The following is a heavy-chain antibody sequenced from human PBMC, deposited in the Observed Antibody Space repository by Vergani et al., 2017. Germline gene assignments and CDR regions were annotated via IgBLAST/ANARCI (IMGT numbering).Heavy chain of an antibody. Sequence: QVQLVESGGGLVKPGGSLRLSCAASGFTFSDYYMSWIRQAPGKGLEWVSYISSSSSYTNYADSVKGRFTISRDNAKNSLYLQMNSLRAEDTAVYYCAGGYSDILTGYPAFDYWGQGTLVTVSS. V-gene: IGHV3-11*06. CDR2: ISSSSSYT. CDR3: AGGYSDILTGYPAFDY. CDR1: GFTFSDYY. J-gene: IGHJ4*02. D-gene: IGHD3-9*01.